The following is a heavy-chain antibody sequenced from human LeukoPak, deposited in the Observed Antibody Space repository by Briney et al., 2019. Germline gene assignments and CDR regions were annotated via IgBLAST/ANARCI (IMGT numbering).Heavy chain of an antibody. J-gene: IGHJ4*02. D-gene: IGHD7-27*01. V-gene: IGHV3-7*03. CDR3: ASGDNMDY. Sequence: GGSLRRSCATSGFIFSDYWMSWLRQAPGKGLEWVANIKQDESEIYYVDSVKGRFTISRDNAKNSLYLQMNSLRGEDTAVYYCASGDNMDYWGQGTLVTVSS. CDR2: IKQDESEI. CDR1: GFIFSDYW.